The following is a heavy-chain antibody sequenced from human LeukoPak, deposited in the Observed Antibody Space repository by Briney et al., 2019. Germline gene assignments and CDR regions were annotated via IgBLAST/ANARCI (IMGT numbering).Heavy chain of an antibody. J-gene: IGHJ4*02. V-gene: IGHV3-21*01. CDR1: GFTFSSYN. Sequence: AGSLRFSCAASGFTFSSYNMNWDRQAPGKGREWVSFISTSSSYIYYADSVKGRFTISRDNAKNSLYLQMNSLRAEDTAMYYCARDREGFGESYFDYWGQGTLVTVSS. CDR2: ISTSSSYI. CDR3: ARDREGFGESYFDY. D-gene: IGHD3-10*01.